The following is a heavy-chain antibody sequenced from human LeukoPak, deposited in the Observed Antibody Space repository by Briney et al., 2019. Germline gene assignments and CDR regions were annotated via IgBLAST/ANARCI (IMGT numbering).Heavy chain of an antibody. Sequence: PSETLSLTCTVSGGSISSSSYYWGWIRQPPGKGLEWIGSIYYSGSTYYNPSLKSRVTISVDTSKNQFSLKLSSVTAADTAVYYCARHGRGSYLEINWFDPWGQGTLVTVSS. V-gene: IGHV4-39*01. J-gene: IGHJ5*02. CDR3: ARHGRGSYLEINWFDP. CDR1: GGSISSSSYY. CDR2: IYYSGST. D-gene: IGHD1-26*01.